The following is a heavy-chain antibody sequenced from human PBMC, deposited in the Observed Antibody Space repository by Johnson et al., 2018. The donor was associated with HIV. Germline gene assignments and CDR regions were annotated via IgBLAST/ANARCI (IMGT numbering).Heavy chain of an antibody. CDR3: AREFLPTAYSSSSSAFDI. CDR2: ISSSGSTI. CDR1: GFSVTTDY. J-gene: IGHJ3*02. Sequence: QVQLVESGGGLIQPGGSLRLSCAASGFSVTTDYMNWVRQAPGKGLEWVSYISSSGSTIYYADSVKGRFTISRDNAKNTLYLQMNSLRAEDTAVYYCAREFLPTAYSSSSSAFDIWGQGTMVTVSS. D-gene: IGHD6-6*01. V-gene: IGHV3-11*04.